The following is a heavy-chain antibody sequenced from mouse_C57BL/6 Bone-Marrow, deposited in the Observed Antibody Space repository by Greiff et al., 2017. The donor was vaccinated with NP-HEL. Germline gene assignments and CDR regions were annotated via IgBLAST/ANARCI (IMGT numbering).Heavy chain of an antibody. V-gene: IGHV5-9*01. Sequence: EVQVVESGGGLVKPGGSLKLSCAASGFTFSSYTMSWVRQTPGKRLEWVATISGGGGNTYYPDSVKGRFTISRDNAKNTLYLQMSSLRSEDTALYYCARHDYYGSSFYAMDYWGQGTSVTVSS. CDR2: ISGGGGNT. D-gene: IGHD1-1*01. CDR1: GFTFSSYT. CDR3: ARHDYYGSSFYAMDY. J-gene: IGHJ4*01.